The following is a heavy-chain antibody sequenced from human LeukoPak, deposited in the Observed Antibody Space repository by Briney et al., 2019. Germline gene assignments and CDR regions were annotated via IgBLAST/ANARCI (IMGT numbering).Heavy chain of an antibody. Sequence: GGSLRLSCAASGFTFSSYAMTWVRQAPGRGLEWVSAISGSGGSTYYVDSVKGRFTISRDNSKNTLYLQMNSLRAEDTAVYYCAKLVGSSWGTKNFDYWGQGTLVTVSS. CDR3: AKLVGSSWGTKNFDY. D-gene: IGHD6-13*01. CDR1: GFTFSSYA. CDR2: ISGSGGST. V-gene: IGHV3-23*01. J-gene: IGHJ4*02.